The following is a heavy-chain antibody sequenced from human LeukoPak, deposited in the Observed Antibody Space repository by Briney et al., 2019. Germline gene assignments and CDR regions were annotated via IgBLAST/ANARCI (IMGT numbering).Heavy chain of an antibody. CDR1: GGSISSGGYY. Sequence: SQTLSLTCTVSGGSISSGGYYWSWIRRHPGKGLEWIGYIYYSGSTYYNPSLKSRVTISVDTSKNQFSLKLSSVTAADTAVYYCARKGGLYYYDSSEPFDYWGQGTLVTVSS. CDR3: ARKGGLYYYDSSEPFDY. J-gene: IGHJ4*02. V-gene: IGHV4-31*03. CDR2: IYYSGST. D-gene: IGHD3-22*01.